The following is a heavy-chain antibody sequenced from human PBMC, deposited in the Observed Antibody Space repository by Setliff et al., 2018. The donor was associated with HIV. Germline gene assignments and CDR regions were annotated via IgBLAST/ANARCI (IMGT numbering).Heavy chain of an antibody. CDR3: ARATSETIHDF. D-gene: IGHD3-10*01. V-gene: IGHV1-18*01. Sequence: GASVKVSCKASGYTISTYLIAWVRQAPGQGLEWMGWISPVNGNTNYAQKIQGRLTVTTDTATNTAYMELRSLRSGDTAVYYCARATSETIHDFWGQGTLVTVSS. J-gene: IGHJ4*02. CDR1: GYTISTYL. CDR2: ISPVNGNT.